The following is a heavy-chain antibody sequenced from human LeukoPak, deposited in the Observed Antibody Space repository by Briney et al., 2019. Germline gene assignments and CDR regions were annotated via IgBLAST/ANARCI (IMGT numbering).Heavy chain of an antibody. J-gene: IGHJ3*02. Sequence: GGSLRLSCAASGFTFSSSAMTWVRQAPGKGLEWVSSISGSGDRTYYADSVEGRFTISRDNSKNTLYLQMNSLRAEDTAVYYCAKVPERITMVRGVIYDAFDIWGQGTMVTVSS. CDR3: AKVPERITMVRGVIYDAFDI. CDR1: GFTFSSSA. CDR2: ISGSGDRT. V-gene: IGHV3-23*01. D-gene: IGHD3-10*01.